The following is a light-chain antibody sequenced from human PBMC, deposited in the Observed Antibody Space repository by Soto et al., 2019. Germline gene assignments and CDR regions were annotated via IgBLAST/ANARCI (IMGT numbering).Light chain of an antibody. Sequence: DIQMTQSPASVPASVGDRVTITCRASQSISSYLNWYQQKPGKAPKLLIYAASSLQSGVPSRFSGSGSGTDFTLTISSLQPEDFATYYCQQSYSTPVTFGQGTRLEIK. V-gene: IGKV1-39*01. CDR2: AAS. J-gene: IGKJ5*01. CDR1: QSISSY. CDR3: QQSYSTPVT.